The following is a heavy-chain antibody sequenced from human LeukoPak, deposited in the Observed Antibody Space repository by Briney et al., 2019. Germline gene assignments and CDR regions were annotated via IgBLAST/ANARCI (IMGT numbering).Heavy chain of an antibody. CDR3: ARERRSYNRHLVVVAARRQPLPPADAFDI. CDR1: GGSFSGYY. Sequence: KASETLSLTCAVYGGSFSGYYWSWIRQPPGKGLEWIGEINYSGSTNYNPSLKSRVTISVDTSKNQFSLKLSSVTAADTAVYYCARERRSYNRHLVVVAARRQPLPPADAFDIWGQGTMVTVSS. V-gene: IGHV4-34*01. CDR2: INYSGST. D-gene: IGHD2-15*01. J-gene: IGHJ3*02.